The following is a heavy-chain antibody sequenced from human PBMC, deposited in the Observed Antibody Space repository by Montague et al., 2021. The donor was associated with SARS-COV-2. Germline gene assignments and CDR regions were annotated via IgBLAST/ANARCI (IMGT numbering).Heavy chain of an antibody. V-gene: IGHV3-11*06. D-gene: IGHD5-12*01. CDR1: GFTFSDYH. J-gene: IGHJ4*02. Sequence: SLRLSCAASGFTFSDYHMSWIRQAPGKGLEFISHISPSSIYTNYADSARGRFTISRDNARNSLYLQINSLRADDTAVYYCARDRVPNGDDLGYDFACDHWGQGTLVTVSS. CDR3: ARDRVPNGDDLGYDFACDH. CDR2: ISPSSIYT.